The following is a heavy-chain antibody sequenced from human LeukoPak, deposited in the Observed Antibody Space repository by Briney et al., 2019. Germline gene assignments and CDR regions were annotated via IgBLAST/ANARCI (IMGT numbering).Heavy chain of an antibody. D-gene: IGHD3-22*01. CDR2: ISGSGGST. J-gene: IGHJ4*02. CDR1: GFTFSSYA. Sequence: GGSLRLSCAASGFTFSSYAMSWVRQAPGKGLEWVSAISGSGGSTYYADSVKGRFTISRDNAKNSLYLQVNSLRAEDTALYYFAQDRDYDSSSQFDYWGQGTLVTVSS. CDR3: AQDRDYDSSSQFDY. V-gene: IGHV3-23*01.